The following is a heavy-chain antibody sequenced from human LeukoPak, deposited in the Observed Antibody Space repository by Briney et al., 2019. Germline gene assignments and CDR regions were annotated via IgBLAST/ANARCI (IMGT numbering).Heavy chain of an antibody. CDR3: ARGSPLDYDFWSGYPEYFQH. CDR1: GGSISSYY. Sequence: SETLSLTCTVSGGSISSYYWSWIRQPPGKGLEWIGYIYYSGSTNYNPSLKSRVTISVDTSKNQFSLKLSSVTAADTAVYYCARGSPLDYDFWSGYPEYFQHWGQGTLVTVSS. V-gene: IGHV4-59*01. D-gene: IGHD3-3*01. CDR2: IYYSGST. J-gene: IGHJ1*01.